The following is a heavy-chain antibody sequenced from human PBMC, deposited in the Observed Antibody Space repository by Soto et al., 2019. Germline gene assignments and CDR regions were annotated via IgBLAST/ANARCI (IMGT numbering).Heavy chain of an antibody. CDR1: GFSFTTRGVG. Sequence: QITLKESGPTLMKPTQTLALTCTFSGFSFTTRGVGVAWIRQPPGKALEWLAVIYWDGDRRYSPSLTDRLSITKDMSTKQVVLTMTNVDPVDTGTYYCAHLVPGPLSFAYWGQGALVTVSS. V-gene: IGHV2-5*02. CDR3: AHLVPGPLSFAY. CDR2: IYWDGDR. J-gene: IGHJ4*02. D-gene: IGHD6-19*01.